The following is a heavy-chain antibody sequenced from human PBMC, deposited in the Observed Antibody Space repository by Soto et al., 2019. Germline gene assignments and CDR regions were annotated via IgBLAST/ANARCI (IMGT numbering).Heavy chain of an antibody. CDR2: IHYSGST. CDR3: ARDRARYYDFWSGYYTRPHYYYYYGMDV. Sequence: SETLSLTCTVSGGSVSSTSYYWTWIRQPPGKGLEWIGYIHYSGSTNYNPSLKSRVTISVDTSKNQFSLKLSSVTAADTAVYYCARDRARYYDFWSGYYTRPHYYYYYGMDVWGQGTTVTVSS. J-gene: IGHJ6*02. D-gene: IGHD3-3*01. CDR1: GGSVSSTSYY. V-gene: IGHV4-61*01.